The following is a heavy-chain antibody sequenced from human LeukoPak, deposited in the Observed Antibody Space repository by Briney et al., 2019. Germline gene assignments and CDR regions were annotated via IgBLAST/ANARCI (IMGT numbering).Heavy chain of an antibody. D-gene: IGHD1-26*01. J-gene: IGHJ6*03. Sequence: SQTLSLTCTVSGGSISSGSYYWSCIRQPAGKGLEWIGRIYTSGSTNYNPSLKSRVTISVDTSKNQFSLKLSSVTAADTAVYYCARALGRYYYYMDVWGKGTTVTVSS. CDR2: IYTSGST. CDR1: GGSISSGSYY. V-gene: IGHV4-61*02. CDR3: ARALGRYYYYMDV.